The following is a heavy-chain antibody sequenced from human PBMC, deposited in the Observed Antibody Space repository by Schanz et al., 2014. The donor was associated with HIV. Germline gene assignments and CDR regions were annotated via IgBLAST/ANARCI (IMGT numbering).Heavy chain of an antibody. CDR3: ARDHRYDFWSGYYAFDY. J-gene: IGHJ4*02. Sequence: QVQLVQSGAEVKKPGASVTVSCKASGYTFNSYGIVWVRQAPGQGLEWMGGIIPMLGTATYAQKFQGRVTITADISTNTAYMELTSLRSEDTAVYYCARDHRYDFWSGYYAFDYWGQGTLVTVSS. CDR1: GYTFNSYG. V-gene: IGHV1-69*06. CDR2: IIPMLGTA. D-gene: IGHD3-3*01.